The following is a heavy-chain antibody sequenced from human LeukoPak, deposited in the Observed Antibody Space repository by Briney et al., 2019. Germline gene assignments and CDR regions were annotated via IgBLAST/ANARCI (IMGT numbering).Heavy chain of an antibody. CDR2: IIPILGIA. CDR1: GGTFSSYA. V-gene: IGHV1-69*04. D-gene: IGHD6-6*01. CDR3: ASILEYSSSIWFDP. J-gene: IGHJ5*02. Sequence: SVKVSCKASGGTFSSYAITWVRQAPGQGLEWMGRIIPILGIANYAQKFQGRVTIIADKSTSTAYMELSSLRSEDTAVYYCASILEYSSSIWFDPWGQGTLVTVSS.